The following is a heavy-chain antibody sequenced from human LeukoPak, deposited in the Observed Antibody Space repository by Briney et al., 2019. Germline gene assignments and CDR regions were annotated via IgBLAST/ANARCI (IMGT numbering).Heavy chain of an antibody. Sequence: SVKVSCKASGGTFRSSAITWVRQAPGQRFEWLGQISPIFGIADYAQKFQGRLTITTDESTSTAYLELSGLRPEDTALYYCAKTGVEYASSSGVLDSWGQGTLVTVSS. D-gene: IGHD6-6*01. CDR2: ISPIFGIA. V-gene: IGHV1-69*05. CDR1: GGTFRSSA. CDR3: AKTGVEYASSSGVLDS. J-gene: IGHJ4*02.